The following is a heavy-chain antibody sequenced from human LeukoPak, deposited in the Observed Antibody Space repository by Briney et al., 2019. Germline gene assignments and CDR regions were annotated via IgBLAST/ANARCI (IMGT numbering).Heavy chain of an antibody. V-gene: IGHV1-46*01. CDR2: INPSGGST. CDR3: ARSSGRSPNRDYMDV. CDR1: GYTFTDSNFYS. Sequence: ASVKVSCKASGYTFTDSNFYSIHWVRQAPGQGLEWMGIINPSGGSTSYAQKFQGRVTMTRDTSTSTVYMELSSLRSEDTAVYCCARSSGRSPNRDYMDVWGKGTTVTISS. D-gene: IGHD1-14*01. J-gene: IGHJ6*03.